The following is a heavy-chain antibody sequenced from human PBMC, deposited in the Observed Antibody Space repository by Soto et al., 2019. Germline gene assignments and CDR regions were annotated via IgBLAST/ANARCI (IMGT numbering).Heavy chain of an antibody. Sequence: QVQLVQSGAEVKKPGASVKVSCKASGYTFTTFGISWVRQAPGQGLEWMGWISAYNGYTNYAQKLQGRVTMTTHTSTSTAYMELRSLRSDDTAVYYCARDPTIFGVVQNYGMDVWGQGTTVTVSS. J-gene: IGHJ6*02. CDR2: ISAYNGYT. D-gene: IGHD3-3*01. CDR1: GYTFTTFG. CDR3: ARDPTIFGVVQNYGMDV. V-gene: IGHV1-18*01.